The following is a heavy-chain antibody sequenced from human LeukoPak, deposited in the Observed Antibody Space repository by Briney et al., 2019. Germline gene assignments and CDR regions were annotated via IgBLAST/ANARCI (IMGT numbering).Heavy chain of an antibody. CDR1: GGPINSYF. D-gene: IGHD3-9*01. Sequence: SETLSLTCTVSGGPINSYFWNWIRQPPGKGLKWIGYVHHSGSTNYNPSLKSRVTMSVDTSKNQFSLKLTSVTAADTAVYYCGRGSYDILTGYYKFDYWGQGTLVTVSS. CDR3: GRGSYDILTGYYKFDY. J-gene: IGHJ4*02. V-gene: IGHV4-59*01. CDR2: VHHSGST.